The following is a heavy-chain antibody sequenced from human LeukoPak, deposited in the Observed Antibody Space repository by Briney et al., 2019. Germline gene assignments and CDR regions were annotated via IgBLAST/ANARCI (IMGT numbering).Heavy chain of an antibody. J-gene: IGHJ6*02. Sequence: PGGSLRLSCAASGLTFSSYDMHWVRQVTGKGLEWVSGIGTAGDTYYPDSVKGRFTFSRENAKNSLYLQMNSLRAEDTAVYYCARSRQDFWSGYYYGMDVWGQGTTVIVSS. CDR1: GLTFSSYD. CDR3: ARSRQDFWSGYYYGMDV. CDR2: IGTAGDT. V-gene: IGHV3-13*01. D-gene: IGHD3-3*01.